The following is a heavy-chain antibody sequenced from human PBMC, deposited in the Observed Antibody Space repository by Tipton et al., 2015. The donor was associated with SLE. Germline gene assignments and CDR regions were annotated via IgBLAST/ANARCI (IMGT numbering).Heavy chain of an antibody. CDR2: FYGGGSGST. V-gene: IGHV4-59*01. CDR1: GDSITNYF. J-gene: IGHJ4*02. D-gene: IGHD2-2*01. CDR3: ARVQSTTFHSYDY. Sequence: TLSLTCTVSGDSITNYFLNWIRQPPGKGLEWIGHFYGGGSGSTEYNPSLQSRVAILKDTSKNEFVLRLNSVTAADTAVYFCARVQSTTFHSYDYWGQGTLVTVSS.